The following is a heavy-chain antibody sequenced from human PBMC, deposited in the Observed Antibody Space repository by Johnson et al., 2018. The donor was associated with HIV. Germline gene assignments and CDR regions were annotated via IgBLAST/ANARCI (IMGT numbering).Heavy chain of an antibody. J-gene: IGHJ3*02. V-gene: IGHV3-13*01. D-gene: IGHD4-17*01. CDR2: IGTAGDT. CDR3: VGDGGNDYGDYVGGGALDI. CDR1: GFTFSSYD. Sequence: VQLVEPGGGLVQPGGSLRLSCAASGFTFSSYDMHWVRQATGKGLEWVSAIGTAGDTYYPGSVKGRFTISRENAKNSLYLQMNSLRAEDTAVYYCVGDGGNDYGDYVGGGALDIWGQGTMVTVSS.